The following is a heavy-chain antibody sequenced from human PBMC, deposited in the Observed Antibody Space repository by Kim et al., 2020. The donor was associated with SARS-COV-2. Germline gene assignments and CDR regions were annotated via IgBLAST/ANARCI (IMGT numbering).Heavy chain of an antibody. D-gene: IGHD5-12*01. CDR1: GFTFGAYA. Sequence: GGSLRLSCTASGFTFGAYAMSWVRQAPGKGLEWVGFIRSKAYGGTTEYAASVKGRFTISRDDAKSIAYLQMNSLKTEDTAVYYCTRVPSDGYGDYWGQGTLVTVSS. V-gene: IGHV3-49*04. J-gene: IGHJ4*02. CDR3: TRVPSDGYGDY. CDR2: IRSKAYGGTT.